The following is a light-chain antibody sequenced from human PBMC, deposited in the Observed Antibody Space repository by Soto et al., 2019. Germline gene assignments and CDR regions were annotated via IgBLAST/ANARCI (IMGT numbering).Light chain of an antibody. J-gene: IGKJ4*01. CDR3: QQYESYSPLT. CDR2: KAS. Sequence: DIPMTQSPSTLSASVGDRVTITCRASQSISSWLAWYQQKPGKAPKLLIYKASALESGVPSRFSGSGSGTDFTLTISSLQPDDFATYYCQQYESYSPLTFGGGTKVEIK. CDR1: QSISSW. V-gene: IGKV1-5*03.